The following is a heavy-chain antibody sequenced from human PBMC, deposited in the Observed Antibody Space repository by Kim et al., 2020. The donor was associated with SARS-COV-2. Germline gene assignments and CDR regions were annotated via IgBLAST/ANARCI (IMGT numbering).Heavy chain of an antibody. CDR3: ARDGGLDY. CDR2: ISPNSGGT. J-gene: IGHJ4*02. Sequence: ASVKVSCKASGYTFTTYYMHWVRQAPGQGLEWMGWISPNSGGTNYAQKFQGRVSMTRDTSISTVYMELSRLTSDDTAVYYCARDGGLDYWGQGTPVTVSS. CDR1: GYTFTTYY. D-gene: IGHD1-26*01. V-gene: IGHV1-2*02.